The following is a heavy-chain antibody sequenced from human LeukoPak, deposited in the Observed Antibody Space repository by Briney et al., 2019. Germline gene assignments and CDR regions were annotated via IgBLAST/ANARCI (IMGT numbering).Heavy chain of an antibody. D-gene: IGHD2-15*01. Sequence: GGSLRLSCAASGFSFTFYSMNWVRRAPGKGLEWVSSISTSSSYIYYADSVRGRFTISRDNAKNSLYLQMNSLRAEDTAVYSCARGADGVSSNSRGWFDPWGQGTLVTVSS. CDR3: ARGADGVSSNSRGWFDP. CDR2: ISTSSSYI. CDR1: GFSFTFYS. V-gene: IGHV3-21*01. J-gene: IGHJ5*02.